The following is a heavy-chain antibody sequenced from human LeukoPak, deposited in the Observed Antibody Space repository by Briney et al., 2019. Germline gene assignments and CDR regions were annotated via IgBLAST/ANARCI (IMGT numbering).Heavy chain of an antibody. J-gene: IGHJ5*02. V-gene: IGHV4-4*09. CDR1: GGSISSYY. D-gene: IGHD2/OR15-2a*01. CDR3: ARLSAGFNSSYWFDP. Sequence: SETLSLTCTVSGGSISSYYWTWIRQPPGKGLEWIGYIYSSGRTNYNPSLKSQVTMSVDTSKNQFSLKVISVTAADTAVYYCARLSAGFNSSYWFDPWGQGTLVTVSS. CDR2: IYSSGRT.